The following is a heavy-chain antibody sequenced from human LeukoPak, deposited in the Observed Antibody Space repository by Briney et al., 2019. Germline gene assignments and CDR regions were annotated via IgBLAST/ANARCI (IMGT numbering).Heavy chain of an antibody. CDR1: GFTFSSYA. D-gene: IGHD3-16*01. CDR3: ARDLSTGGASDY. CDR2: ISSSSTYI. J-gene: IGHJ4*02. V-gene: IGHV3-21*01. Sequence: PGGSLRLSCAASGFTFSSYAMSWVRQAPGKGLEWVSTISSSSTYIYYADSVKGRITISRDNAKNSLSLQMNSLRAEDTAVYYCARDLSTGGASDYWGQGTLVTVSS.